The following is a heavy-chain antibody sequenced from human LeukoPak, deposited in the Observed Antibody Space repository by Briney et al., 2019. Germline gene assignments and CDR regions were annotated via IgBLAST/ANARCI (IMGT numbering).Heavy chain of an antibody. CDR1: GFTFSSYA. CDR2: ISYDGSNK. V-gene: IGHV3-30*04. Sequence: GRSLRLSCAASGFTFSSYAMQWVRQALGKGLEWVAVISYDGSNKYYADSVKGRFTISRDNSKNTLYLQVNSLRAEDTAVYYCARYVGQQLVLGYFDYWGQGTLVTVSS. D-gene: IGHD6-13*01. CDR3: ARYVGQQLVLGYFDY. J-gene: IGHJ4*02.